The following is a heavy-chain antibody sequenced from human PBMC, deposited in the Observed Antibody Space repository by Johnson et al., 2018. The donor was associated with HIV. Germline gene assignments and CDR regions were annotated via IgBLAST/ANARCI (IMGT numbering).Heavy chain of an antibody. D-gene: IGHD3-22*01. Sequence: VQLVESGGGVVQPGRSLRLSCAASGFTFDDYGMSWVRQAPGKGLEWVSGINWNGGSTGYADSVKGRFTISRDNAKNFLYLQMNSRRAEDTAVYYCAKDNYYYDSSGYSPDAFDIWGHGTMVTVSS. V-gene: IGHV3-20*04. CDR3: AKDNYYYDSSGYSPDAFDI. CDR2: INWNGGST. J-gene: IGHJ3*02. CDR1: GFTFDDYG.